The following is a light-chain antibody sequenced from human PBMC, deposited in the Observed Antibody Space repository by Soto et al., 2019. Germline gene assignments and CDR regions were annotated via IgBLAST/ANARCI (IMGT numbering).Light chain of an antibody. Sequence: DMQMTQSPSTLSVSVGDRVTITCRASQSISSWLAWYQQKPGKAPKLLIYKASTLKSGVPSRFSGSGSGTEFTLSISSLPSEDFEIYYCQQYNNWPPTFGQGTKVDIK. V-gene: IGKV1-5*03. J-gene: IGKJ1*01. CDR3: QQYNNWPPT. CDR2: KAS. CDR1: QSISSW.